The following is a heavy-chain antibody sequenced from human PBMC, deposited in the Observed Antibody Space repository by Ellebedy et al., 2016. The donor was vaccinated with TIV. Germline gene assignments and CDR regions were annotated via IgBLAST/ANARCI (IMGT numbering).Heavy chain of an antibody. V-gene: IGHV1-46*01. CDR1: GYTFTSYY. CDR2: INPSGGTT. J-gene: IGHJ4*02. CDR3: ARDGMNGYDY. D-gene: IGHD5-12*01. Sequence: ASVKVSCKASGYTFTSYYMHWVRQAPGQGLEWMEIINPSGGTTSYTQKFQGRVTMTRDTSTRTVYMELSSLKSEDTAVYYCARDGMNGYDYWGQGTLVTVSS.